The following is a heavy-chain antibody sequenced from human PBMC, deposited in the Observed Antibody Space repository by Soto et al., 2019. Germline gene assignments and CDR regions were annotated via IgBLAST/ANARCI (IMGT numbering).Heavy chain of an antibody. CDR3: ARIALYRKGMDTATRSPYGMDV. J-gene: IGHJ6*02. CDR1: GGSISSYY. V-gene: IGHV4-59*01. CDR2: IYYSGST. Sequence: SETLSLTCTVSGGSISSYYWSWIRQPPGKGLEWIGYIYYSGSTNYNPSLKSRVTISVDTSKNQFSLKLSSVTAADTAVYYCARIALYRKGMDTATRSPYGMDVWGQGTTVTVSS. D-gene: IGHD5-18*01.